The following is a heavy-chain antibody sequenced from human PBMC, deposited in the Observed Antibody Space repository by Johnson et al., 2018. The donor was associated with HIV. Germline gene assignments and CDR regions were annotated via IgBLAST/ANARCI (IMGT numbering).Heavy chain of an antibody. D-gene: IGHD5-12*01. CDR3: ARARAGSGYYGGLGNAFDT. J-gene: IGHJ3*02. Sequence: QVQLVESGGRVVRPGGSLRLSCAASGFTFDDYGMSWVRQAPGKGLEWVAVISYDGSNKYYADSVKGRLTISRDNSKNTLCNSLRVEETALDYGARARAGSGYYGGLGNAFDTWGQGTMVTVSS. V-gene: IGHV3-30*03. CDR2: ISYDGSNK. CDR1: GFTFDDYG.